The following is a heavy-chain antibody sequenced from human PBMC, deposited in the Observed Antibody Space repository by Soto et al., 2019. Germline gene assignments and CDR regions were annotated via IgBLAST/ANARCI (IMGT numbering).Heavy chain of an antibody. D-gene: IGHD1-1*01. Sequence: ASVKVSCKASRYTFTSYDIFWVRQSPGQGLEWMGWIKTDSGDTKYAQKFRGRVTMTRHTSISTAYMELNNLVSDDTAVYYCARRSTTYLNEGIYDRWGQGTLVTVSS. CDR2: IKTDSGDT. J-gene: IGHJ5*02. CDR1: RYTFTSYD. V-gene: IGHV1-2*02. CDR3: ARRSTTYLNEGIYDR.